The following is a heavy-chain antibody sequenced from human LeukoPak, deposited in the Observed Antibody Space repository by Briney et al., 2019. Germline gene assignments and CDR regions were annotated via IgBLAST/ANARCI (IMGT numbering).Heavy chain of an antibody. CDR2: IIPIFGTA. J-gene: IGHJ4*02. CDR3: ARSSGYSYDAFDY. V-gene: IGHV1-69*13. Sequence: SVKVSCKASGGTFSSYAISWVRQAPGQGLEWMGGIIPIFGTANYAQKFQGRVTITADESTSTAYMELSSLKSEDTAVYYCARSSGYSYDAFDYWGQGTLVTVSS. D-gene: IGHD5-18*01. CDR1: GGTFSSYA.